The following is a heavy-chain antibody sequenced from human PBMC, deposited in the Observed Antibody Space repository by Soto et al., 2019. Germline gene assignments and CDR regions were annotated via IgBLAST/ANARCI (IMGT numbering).Heavy chain of an antibody. V-gene: IGHV3-15*01. CDR3: ATGPSIVGATGYYYYYGMDV. J-gene: IGHJ6*02. CDR2: IKSKTDGGTT. Sequence: GESLKISCAASGFTFSNAWMSWVRPAPGKGLEWVCRIKSKTDGGTTDYAAPVKGRFTISRDDSKNTLYLQMNSLKTEDTAVYYCATGPSIVGATGYYYYYGMDVWGQGTTVTVSS. CDR1: GFTFSNAW. D-gene: IGHD1-26*01.